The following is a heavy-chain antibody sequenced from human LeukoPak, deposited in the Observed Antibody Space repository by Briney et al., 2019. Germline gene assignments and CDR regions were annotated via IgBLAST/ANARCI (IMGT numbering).Heavy chain of an antibody. CDR1: GGSISSHY. CDR2: IYYSGST. CDR3: ARETYANYFDY. D-gene: IGHD4-17*01. V-gene: IGHV4-59*11. Sequence: SETLSLTCTVSGGSISSHYWSWIRQPPGKGLEWIGYIYYSGSTNYNPSLKSRVTISVDTSKNQFSLKLSSVTAADTAVYYCARETYANYFDYWGPGTLVTVSS. J-gene: IGHJ4*02.